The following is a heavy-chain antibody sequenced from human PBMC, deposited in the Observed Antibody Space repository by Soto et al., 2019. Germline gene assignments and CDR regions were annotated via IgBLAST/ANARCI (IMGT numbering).Heavy chain of an antibody. CDR1: GYTFTSFD. Sequence: ASVKVSCKASGYTFTSFDINWVRQATGQGLEWMGWMNPNSGNTGYAQKFQGRVTMTRNTSISTAYMELSSLRSEDTALYYCTRGVIPEGVRWFDPWGKGTPVIISS. D-gene: IGHD3-16*02. CDR3: TRGVIPEGVRWFDP. V-gene: IGHV1-8*01. J-gene: IGHJ5*02. CDR2: MNPNSGNT.